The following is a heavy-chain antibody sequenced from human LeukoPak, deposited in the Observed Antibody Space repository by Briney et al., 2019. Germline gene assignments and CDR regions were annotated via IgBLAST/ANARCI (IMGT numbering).Heavy chain of an antibody. CDR3: ARGPQDVHTALCLGYFDY. J-gene: IGHJ4*02. D-gene: IGHD5-18*01. Sequence: NPSETLSLTCTVSGGSISSGVYYWGWIRQHPGKGLEWMGYIYYSGSTYYNPSLKSRVTTSVDTSKNQLTLRLSSVTAADTAVYYCARGPQDVHTALCLGYFDYWGQGTLVTVSS. V-gene: IGHV4-31*03. CDR2: IYYSGST. CDR1: GGSISSGVYY.